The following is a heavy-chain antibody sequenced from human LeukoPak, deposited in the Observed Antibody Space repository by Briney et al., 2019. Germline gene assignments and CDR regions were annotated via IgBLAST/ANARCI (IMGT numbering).Heavy chain of an antibody. CDR3: ARGGWYRFFVY. CDR2: ISDRGRT. J-gene: IGHJ4*02. V-gene: IGHV4-34*01. Sequence: SDTLSLTCTVYGGSFSGYSWTWIRQPPGKGLEWIGEISDRGRTTYDPSLKSRVTISVDTAKNQFSLNLSSVTAADTGVYYCARGGWYRFFVYWGRGTLVTVSS. D-gene: IGHD6-19*01. CDR1: GGSFSGYS.